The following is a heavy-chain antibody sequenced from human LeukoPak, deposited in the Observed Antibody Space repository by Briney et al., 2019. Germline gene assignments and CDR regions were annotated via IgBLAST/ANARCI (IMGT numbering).Heavy chain of an antibody. CDR1: GFTFSSYS. D-gene: IGHD3-3*01. J-gene: IGHJ6*02. Sequence: GGSLRLSCAASGFTFSSYSMNWVRQAPGKGLEWFSAISGSGGSTYYADSVKGRFTISRDNAKNTLYLQLNSLRADDTAVYYCAKDDDFWSGYPDYYGMDVWGQGTTVTVSS. CDR3: AKDDDFWSGYPDYYGMDV. CDR2: ISGSGGST. V-gene: IGHV3-23*01.